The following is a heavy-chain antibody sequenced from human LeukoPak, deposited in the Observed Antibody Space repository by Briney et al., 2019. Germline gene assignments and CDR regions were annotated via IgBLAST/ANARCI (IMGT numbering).Heavy chain of an antibody. Sequence: GASVKVPCKVSGYTLTELSMHWVRQAPGKGLEWMGGFDPEDGETIYAQKFQGRVTMTEDTSTDTAYMELSSLRSEDTAVYYCATCNPYYYGSRNLKELDYWGQGTLVTVSS. CDR1: GYTLTELS. CDR3: ATCNPYYYGSRNLKELDY. J-gene: IGHJ4*02. D-gene: IGHD3-10*01. CDR2: FDPEDGET. V-gene: IGHV1-24*01.